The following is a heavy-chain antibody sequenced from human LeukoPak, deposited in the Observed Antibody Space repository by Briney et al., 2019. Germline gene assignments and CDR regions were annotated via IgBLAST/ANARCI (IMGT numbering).Heavy chain of an antibody. Sequence: ASVKVSCKASGGTFSSYAIRGVRQTPGQGLEWMGGIIPIFGTANYAQKFQGRVTITADESTSTAYMELSSLRSEDTAVYYCARTAADYYGSGSYFGAFDIWGQGTMVTVSS. D-gene: IGHD3-10*01. CDR2: IIPIFGTA. CDR1: GGTFSSYA. CDR3: ARTAADYYGSGSYFGAFDI. V-gene: IGHV1-69*13. J-gene: IGHJ3*02.